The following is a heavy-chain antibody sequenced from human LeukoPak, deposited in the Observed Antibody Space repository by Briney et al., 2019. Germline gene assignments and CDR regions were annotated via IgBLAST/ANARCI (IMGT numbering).Heavy chain of an antibody. CDR3: ARTPYYYDSSGSLYYFDY. Sequence: GGSLRLSCAASGFTVSSNYMSWVSQAPGKGLEWVSVIYSGGSTYYADSVKGRFTISRDNSKNTLYLQMNSLRAEDTAVYYCARTPYYYDSSGSLYYFDYWGQGTLVAVSS. D-gene: IGHD3-22*01. CDR2: IYSGGST. CDR1: GFTVSSNY. J-gene: IGHJ4*02. V-gene: IGHV3-66*01.